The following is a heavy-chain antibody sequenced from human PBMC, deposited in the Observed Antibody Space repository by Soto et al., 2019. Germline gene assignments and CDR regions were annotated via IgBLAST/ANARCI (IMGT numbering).Heavy chain of an antibody. V-gene: IGHV3-73*01. Sequence: PGGSLRLSCAASGCTFSGSAMHWVRQASGKGLEWVGRIRSKANSYATAYAASVKGRFTISRDDSKNTAYLQMNSLKTEDTAVYYCTRQLPSGNMDYWGQETLVTVSS. CDR3: TRQLPSGNMDY. CDR2: IRSKANSYAT. CDR1: GCTFSGSA. D-gene: IGHD3-3*01. J-gene: IGHJ4*01.